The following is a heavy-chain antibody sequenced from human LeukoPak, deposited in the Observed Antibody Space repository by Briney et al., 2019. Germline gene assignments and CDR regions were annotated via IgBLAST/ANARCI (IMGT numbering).Heavy chain of an antibody. CDR2: IYYSGST. CDR1: GGSISSYY. J-gene: IGHJ6*02. CDR3: ARVARSGGSCYGMDV. V-gene: IGHV4-59*01. D-gene: IGHD2-15*01. Sequence: SETLSLTCTVSGGSISSYYWSWIRQPPGKGLEWIGYIYYSGSTNYNPSLKSRVTISVDTPKSQFSLKLSSVTAADTAVYYCARVARSGGSCYGMDVWGQGTTVTVSS.